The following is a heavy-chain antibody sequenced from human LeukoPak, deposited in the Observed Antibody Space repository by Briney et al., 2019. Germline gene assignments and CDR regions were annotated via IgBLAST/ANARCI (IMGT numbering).Heavy chain of an antibody. V-gene: IGHV3-74*01. CDR3: ARGYSSSYRIDY. CDR2: INTDGSST. CDR1: GFTFSSYW. D-gene: IGHD6-6*01. Sequence: GGSLRLSCAASGFTFSSYWMHWVRQAPGKGLVWVSRINTDGSSTTYADSVKGRFTISRDNAKNTLYLQMNSLSAEDTAVYYCARGYSSSYRIDYWGQGTLVTVSS. J-gene: IGHJ4*02.